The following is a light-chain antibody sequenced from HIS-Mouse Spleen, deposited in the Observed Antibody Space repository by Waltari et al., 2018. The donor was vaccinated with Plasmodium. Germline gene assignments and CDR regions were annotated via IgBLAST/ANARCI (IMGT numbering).Light chain of an antibody. V-gene: IGLV3-10*01. CDR3: YSTDSSGNHRV. Sequence: SYELTQPPSVSVSPGQPARITCSGDALPKKYAYWYQQKSGQAPVVVIYEDSKRPSGIPERFSGSSSGTRATLTISGAQVEDEADYYCYSTDSSGNHRVFGGGTKLTVL. CDR1: ALPKKY. J-gene: IGLJ3*02. CDR2: EDS.